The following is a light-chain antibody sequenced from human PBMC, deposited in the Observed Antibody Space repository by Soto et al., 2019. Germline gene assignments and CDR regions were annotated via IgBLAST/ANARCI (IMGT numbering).Light chain of an antibody. CDR1: QSVSSD. CDR2: GAS. Sequence: EIVMTQSPGTLSLSPGARATLSCRASQSVSSDLAWYQQKPGQAPRLLIYGASTRATGIPARFSGSGSGTEFTLTISSLQSEDFAVYYCQQYNNWPPFGQGTKVDIK. V-gene: IGKV3-15*01. J-gene: IGKJ1*01. CDR3: QQYNNWPP.